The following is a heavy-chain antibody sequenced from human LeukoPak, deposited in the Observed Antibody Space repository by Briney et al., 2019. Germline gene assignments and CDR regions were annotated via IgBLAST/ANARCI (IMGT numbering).Heavy chain of an antibody. CDR1: GASISSYY. J-gene: IGHJ5*02. CDR2: IYFSGST. D-gene: IGHD3-10*01. CDR3: ARFTNWLDP. Sequence: SETLSLTCTVSGASISSYYWTWIRQPPGKGLEWIGYIYFSGSTNYNPSLKSRVTISVDTSKNQFSLKLTSVTAADTAVYYCARFTNWLDPWGQGTLVTVSS. V-gene: IGHV4-59*01.